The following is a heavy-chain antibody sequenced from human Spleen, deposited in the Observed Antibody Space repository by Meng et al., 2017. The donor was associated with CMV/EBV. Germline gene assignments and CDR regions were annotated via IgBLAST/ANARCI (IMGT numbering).Heavy chain of an antibody. Sequence: SVKVSCKASGGTFSSYAISWVRQAPGQGLEWMGGIIPILGIANYAQKFQGRVTITADKSTSTAYMELSSLRSEDTAVYYCARGLSYYEILTGYYNWFDPWGQGTLVTVSS. D-gene: IGHD3-9*01. J-gene: IGHJ5*02. CDR1: GGTFSSYA. CDR3: ARGLSYYEILTGYYNWFDP. CDR2: IIPILGIA. V-gene: IGHV1-69*10.